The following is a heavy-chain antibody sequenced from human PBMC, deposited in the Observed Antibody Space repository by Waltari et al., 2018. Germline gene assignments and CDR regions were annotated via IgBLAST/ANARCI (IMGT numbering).Heavy chain of an antibody. CDR3: ARDRYYDSSGYSQSYYYDS. V-gene: IGHV4-4*07. J-gene: IGHJ4*02. Sequence: QVHLQESGPGLVKTSETLSLTCTVSGGSLYSYYWSWVRQPAGKALEWIGHIYPSGSTKYSPSLRSRVTMSVDTSKRQFSLKLSSVTAADTAMYYCARDRYYDSSGYSQSYYYDSWGQGTLVTVSS. CDR1: GGSLYSYY. D-gene: IGHD3-22*01. CDR2: IYPSGST.